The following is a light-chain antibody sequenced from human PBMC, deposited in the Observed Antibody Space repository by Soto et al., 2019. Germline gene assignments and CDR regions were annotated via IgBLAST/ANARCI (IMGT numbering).Light chain of an antibody. CDR1: QSLLHSNGYNY. V-gene: IGKV2-28*01. J-gene: IGKJ1*01. Sequence: VMNQSRLSLPVTPGEPASISCRSSQSLLHSNGYNYLDWYLQKPGQSPQLLIYVDSNRASGVPDRFSGSGSGTDFTLKSSRVEAEDVGVYYCMQPLQSWTFGQGTKVDIK. CDR2: VDS. CDR3: MQPLQSWT.